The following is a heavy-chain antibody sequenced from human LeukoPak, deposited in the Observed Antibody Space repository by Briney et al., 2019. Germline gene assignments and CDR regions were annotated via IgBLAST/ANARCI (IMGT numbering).Heavy chain of an antibody. CDR3: ARGEDTAMVTGGYNWFDP. CDR2: IKEDGSNK. J-gene: IGHJ5*02. V-gene: IGHV3-7*01. CDR1: GFTFRSYW. D-gene: IGHD5-18*01. Sequence: PGGSLRLSCAASGFTFRSYWMSWVRQAPGKGLEWVANIKEDGSNKYYVDSVKGRFTISKDNAKNSLYLQMNSLRAEDTAVYYCARGEDTAMVTGGYNWFDPWGQGTLVTVSS.